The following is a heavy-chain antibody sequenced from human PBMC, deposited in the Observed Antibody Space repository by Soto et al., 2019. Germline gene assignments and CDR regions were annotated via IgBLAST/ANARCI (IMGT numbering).Heavy chain of an antibody. CDR3: ARARPYYYYGMDV. V-gene: IGHV4-34*01. Sequence: PSETLSLTCAVYGGSFSGYYWSWIRQPPGKGLEWIGEINHSGSTNYNPSLKSRVTISVDASKNQFSLKLSSVTAADTAVYYCARARPYYYYGMDVWGQGTTVNVSS. J-gene: IGHJ6*02. CDR1: GGSFSGYY. CDR2: INHSGST.